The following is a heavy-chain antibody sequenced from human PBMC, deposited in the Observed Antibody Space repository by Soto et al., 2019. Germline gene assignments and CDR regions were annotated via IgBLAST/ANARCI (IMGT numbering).Heavy chain of an antibody. J-gene: IGHJ4*02. Sequence: QVQLMQSGAEVKKPGASVKVSCKASGNTFTNYYIHWVRPAPGQGLQWMGTINPSGGHTHYAQKFLGRVNMARDTSTSTLYMELTSLRAEETAGYYCARGGHVVVVTAAFDYWCQGTLGTVSS. CDR1: GNTFTNYY. CDR2: INPSGGHT. V-gene: IGHV1-46*01. D-gene: IGHD2-21*02. CDR3: ARGGHVVVVTAAFDY.